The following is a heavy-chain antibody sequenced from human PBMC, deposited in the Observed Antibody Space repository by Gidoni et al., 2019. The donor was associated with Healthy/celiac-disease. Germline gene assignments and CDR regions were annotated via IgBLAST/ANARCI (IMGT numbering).Heavy chain of an antibody. D-gene: IGHD2-15*01. CDR3: ARGVVVAATRYNWFDP. CDR1: GGSISSGSYY. J-gene: IGHJ5*02. V-gene: IGHV4-61*02. CDR2: IYTSGST. Sequence: QVQLQESGPGLVKPSQTLSLTCTVSGGSISSGSYYWSWIRQPAGKGLEWIGRIYTSGSTNYNPSLKSRVTISVDTSKNQFSLKLSSVTAADTAVYYCARGVVVAATRYNWFDPWGQGTLVTVSS.